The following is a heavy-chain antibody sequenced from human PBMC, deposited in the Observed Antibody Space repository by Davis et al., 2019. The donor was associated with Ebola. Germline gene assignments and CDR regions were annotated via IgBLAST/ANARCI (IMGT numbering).Heavy chain of an antibody. J-gene: IGHJ4*02. V-gene: IGHV1-18*01. Sequence: ASVKVSCKASGYTFNSHGISWVRQAPGQGLEWMGWSRAYNTNTHYAQKFQGRVTMTTGTSSSTAYMELRSLKSDDTAIYYCVRGVRDTGWDVYFDYWGQGTLVTVSS. CDR3: VRGVRDTGWDVYFDY. CDR2: SRAYNTNT. CDR1: GYTFNSHG. D-gene: IGHD6-19*01.